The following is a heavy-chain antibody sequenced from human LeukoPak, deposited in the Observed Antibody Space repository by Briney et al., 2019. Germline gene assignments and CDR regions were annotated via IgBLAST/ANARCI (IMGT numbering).Heavy chain of an antibody. D-gene: IGHD2-21*02. CDR1: GFTFSNAW. V-gene: IGHV3-15*01. Sequence: GGSLRLSCAASGFTFSNAWMSWVRQAPGKGLEWVGRIKSKTDGGTTDYAAPVKGRFTISRDDSKNTLYLQMNSLKTEDTAVYYCTTDPPVVTAITSWGQGTLVTVSS. J-gene: IGHJ5*02. CDR2: IKSKTDGGTT. CDR3: TTDPPVVTAITS.